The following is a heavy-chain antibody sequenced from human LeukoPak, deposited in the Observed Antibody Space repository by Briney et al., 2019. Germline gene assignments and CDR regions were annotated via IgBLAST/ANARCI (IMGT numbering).Heavy chain of an antibody. J-gene: IGHJ3*02. CDR3: AREADAFDI. CDR1: GFTFSSFE. V-gene: IGHV3-48*03. Sequence: GGSLRLSCAASGFTFSSFEMIWVRQAPGKGLEWVSYISSSGSTRHYADSVKGRFTISRDNSENTVYLQLNSLRLEDTAVYFCAREADAFDIWGQGTMVTVSS. CDR2: ISSSGSTR.